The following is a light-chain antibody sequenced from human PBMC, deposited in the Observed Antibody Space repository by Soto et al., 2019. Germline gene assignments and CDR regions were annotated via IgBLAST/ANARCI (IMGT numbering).Light chain of an antibody. J-gene: IGKJ4*01. CDR2: GAS. Sequence: EIVLTQSPGTLSLSPGERATLSCRASQSVSSSFLAWYQQKPGQAPRHLIYGASSRATGIQDRFSGSGSGTDFTLTISRLEPEDFAVYYCQQYDNSPLTFGGGTKVEIK. CDR3: QQYDNSPLT. CDR1: QSVSSSF. V-gene: IGKV3-20*01.